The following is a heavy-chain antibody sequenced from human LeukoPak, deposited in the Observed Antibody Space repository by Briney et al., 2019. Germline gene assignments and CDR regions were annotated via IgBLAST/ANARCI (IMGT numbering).Heavy chain of an antibody. CDR3: ARVPYYDSSGYYSNWFDP. V-gene: IGHV3-30-3*01. D-gene: IGHD3-22*01. J-gene: IGHJ5*02. Sequence: GRSLRLSCAASGFTFSSYAMHWVRQAPGKGLEWVAVISYDGSNKYYADSVKGRFTISRDNSKNTLYLQMNSLRAEDTAVYYCARVPYYDSSGYYSNWFDPWGQGTLVTVSS. CDR2: ISYDGSNK. CDR1: GFTFSSYA.